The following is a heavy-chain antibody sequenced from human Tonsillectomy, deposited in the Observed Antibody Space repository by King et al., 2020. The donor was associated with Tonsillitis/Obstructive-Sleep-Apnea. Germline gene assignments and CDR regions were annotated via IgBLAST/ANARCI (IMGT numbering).Heavy chain of an antibody. CDR2: ISAYSGIT. V-gene: IGHV1-18*01. Sequence: QLVQSGAEVKKPGASVKVSCKASGYTFTSFGIAWVRQAPGQGLEWMGGISAYSGITNYAQKLQGRVSMTTDTSKTTAYMELRSLRSDDTAVYYCARGCSDYDYNYFDYCGQGSLVTVSS. CDR3: ARGCSDYDYNYFDY. CDR1: GYTFTSFG. D-gene: IGHD5-12*01. J-gene: IGHJ4*02.